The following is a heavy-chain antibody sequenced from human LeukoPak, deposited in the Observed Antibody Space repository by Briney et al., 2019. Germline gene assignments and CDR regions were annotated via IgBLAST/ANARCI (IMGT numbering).Heavy chain of an antibody. CDR3: ARGLASSSWHPSTDGDDWFDP. V-gene: IGHV4-31*03. CDR2: IYYSGST. D-gene: IGHD6-13*01. Sequence: SETLSLTCTVSGGSISSGGYYWSWIRQRPGKGLVLIGYIYYSGSTYYNPSLKSRSTISADTSKTQFYLKLSSVTAADTAVYYCARGLASSSWHPSTDGDDWFDPWGQGTLVTVSS. J-gene: IGHJ5*02. CDR1: GGSISSGGYY.